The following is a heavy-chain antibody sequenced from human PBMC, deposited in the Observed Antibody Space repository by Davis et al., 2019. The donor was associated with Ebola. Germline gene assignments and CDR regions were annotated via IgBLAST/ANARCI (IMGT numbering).Heavy chain of an antibody. CDR3: ARPGTAGTVDGFDI. V-gene: IGHV5-51*01. J-gene: IGHJ3*02. CDR1: GYSHSTYW. Sequence: GESLKISCKGSGYSHSTYWIGWVRQMHGKGLEWMGIIYPGDSDTRYSPSFQGHVTISADKSISTAYLQWSSLKASDTAMYYCARPGTAGTVDGFDIWGQGTMVTVSS. CDR2: IYPGDSDT. D-gene: IGHD1-1*01.